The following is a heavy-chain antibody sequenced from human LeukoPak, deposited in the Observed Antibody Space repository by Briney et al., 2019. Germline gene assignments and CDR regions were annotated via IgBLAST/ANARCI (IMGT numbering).Heavy chain of an antibody. CDR3: AEERGYDYVWGSYEDYFDY. J-gene: IGHJ4*02. V-gene: IGHV3-30*02. CDR1: GFTFSNYG. D-gene: IGHD3-16*01. Sequence: GGSLRLSCAASGFTFSNYGMHWVRQAPGKGLEWVAFIQYDGNTKYFADSVKGRFTISRDNSKNTLYLQMNSLRAEDTAVYYCAEERGYDYVWGSYEDYFDYWGQGTLVIVPS. CDR2: IQYDGNTK.